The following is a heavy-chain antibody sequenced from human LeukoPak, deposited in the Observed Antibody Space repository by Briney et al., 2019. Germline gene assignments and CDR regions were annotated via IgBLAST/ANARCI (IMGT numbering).Heavy chain of an antibody. J-gene: IGHJ4*02. CDR1: GFTFGNYA. CDR2: ISYDGSNK. V-gene: IGHV3-30*01. Sequence: GTSLRLSCEASGFTFGNYAMHWVRQAPGKGLEWVAVISYDGSNKYYADSVKGRFTISRDNSKNTLYLQMNSLRAEDTAVYYCASAYGSGSYYNGPDYWGQGTLVTVSS. D-gene: IGHD3-10*01. CDR3: ASAYGSGSYYNGPDY.